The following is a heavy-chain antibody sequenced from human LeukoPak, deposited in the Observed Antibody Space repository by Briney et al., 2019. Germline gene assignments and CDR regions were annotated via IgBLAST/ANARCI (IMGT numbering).Heavy chain of an antibody. V-gene: IGHV1-18*01. D-gene: IGHD1-14*01. J-gene: IGHJ4*02. CDR2: ISSYDGHT. CDR3: ARDLGGNPGDF. CDR1: GYTFVNYG. Sequence: ASVKLSCKASGYTFVNYGVSCVRQAPGQGLEWMGFISSYDGHTNYAQRFQGRVTMTTETSTTTVYMQLRSLRSDDTAVYYCARDLGGNPGDFWGQGPLVTVSS.